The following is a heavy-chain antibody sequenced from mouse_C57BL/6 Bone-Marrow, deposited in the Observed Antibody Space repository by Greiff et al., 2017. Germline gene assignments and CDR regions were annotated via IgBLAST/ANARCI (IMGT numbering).Heavy chain of an antibody. CDR3: AREGYYGSSSAWFAY. D-gene: IGHD1-1*01. V-gene: IGHV1-47*01. J-gene: IGHJ3*01. CDR2: FHPYNDDT. Sequence: VKLVESGAELVKPGASVKMSCKASGYTFTTYPIEWMKQNHGKSLEWIGNFHPYNDDTKYNEKFKGKATLTVEKSSSTVYLELSRLTSDDSAVYYCAREGYYGSSSAWFAYWGQGTLVTVSA. CDR1: GYTFTTYP.